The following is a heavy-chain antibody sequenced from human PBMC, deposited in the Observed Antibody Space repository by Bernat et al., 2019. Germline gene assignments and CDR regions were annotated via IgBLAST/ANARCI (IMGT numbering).Heavy chain of an antibody. CDR1: GFTFSSYG. V-gene: IGHV3-30*18. CDR2: ISYDGSNK. J-gene: IGHJ5*02. Sequence: QVQLVESGGGVVQPGRSLRLSCAASGFTFSSYGMHWVRQAPGKGLEWVAVISYDGSNKYYADSVKDRFTISRDNSKNTLYLQMNSLRAEDTAVYYCAKDGRGYARMNWFDPWGQGTLVTVSS. D-gene: IGHD5-18*01. CDR3: AKDGRGYARMNWFDP.